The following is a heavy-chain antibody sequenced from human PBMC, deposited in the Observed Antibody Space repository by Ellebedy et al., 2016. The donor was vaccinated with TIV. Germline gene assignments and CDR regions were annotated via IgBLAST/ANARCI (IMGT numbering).Heavy chain of an antibody. Sequence: GSLRLSCTVSGGSICSGGYYWSWIRQHPGKGLEWIGSIYYSGSTYYNPSLKSRITISVDTSKNQFSLQLNSVTPEDTAVYYCARGWFGSGMGVWGQGTTVTVSS. V-gene: IGHV4-39*07. CDR1: GGSICSGGYY. D-gene: IGHD3-10*01. J-gene: IGHJ6*02. CDR2: IYYSGST. CDR3: ARGWFGSGMGV.